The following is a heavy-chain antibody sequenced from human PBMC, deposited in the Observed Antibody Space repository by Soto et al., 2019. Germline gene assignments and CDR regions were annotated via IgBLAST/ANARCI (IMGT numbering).Heavy chain of an antibody. CDR2: ISPYNDDT. V-gene: IGHV1-18*01. CDR3: ARGVYYDSSGSRNYHYYGMDV. D-gene: IGHD3-22*01. J-gene: IGHJ6*02. Sequence: QAQLVQSGVEVKKPGASVKVSCKASGYTFTSYGINWVRQAPGQGLEWLGWISPYNDDTKYAQKLQGRVTMTTDTYSRTAYMAVRSLSSDDTAVYFCARGVYYDSSGSRNYHYYGMDVWGQGTTVTVSS. CDR1: GYTFTSYG.